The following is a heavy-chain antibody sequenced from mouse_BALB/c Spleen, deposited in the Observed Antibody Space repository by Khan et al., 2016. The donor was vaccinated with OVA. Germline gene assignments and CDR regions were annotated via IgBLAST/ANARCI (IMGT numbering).Heavy chain of an antibody. J-gene: IGHJ4*01. CDR1: GYTFTDYV. CDR2: IYPGSGSI. CDR3: AKIFYGNSLAMDY. Sequence: QVQLKQSGPELVKPGASVKMSCKASGYTFTDYVISWVKQRTGQGLEWIGEIYPGSGSIYYNEKFKGKATLTADTSSNTAYMQLSSLTSEDSAVFFCAKIFYGNSLAMDYWGQGTSVTVSS. D-gene: IGHD2-1*01. V-gene: IGHV1-77*01.